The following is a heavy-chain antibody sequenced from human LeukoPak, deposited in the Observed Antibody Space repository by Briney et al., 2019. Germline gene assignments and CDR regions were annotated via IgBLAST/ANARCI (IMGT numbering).Heavy chain of an antibody. V-gene: IGHV1-2*02. CDR2: INPNSGGT. CDR3: ARDQVREDWFDP. J-gene: IGHJ5*02. D-gene: IGHD4-4*01. CDR1: GYTFTAYY. Sequence: GASVKVSCKASGYTFTAYYMHWVRQAPGQGLEWMGWINPNSGGTNYAQKFQGRVTMTRDTSISTAYMELSRLRSDDTAVYYCARDQVREDWFDPWGQGTLVTVSS.